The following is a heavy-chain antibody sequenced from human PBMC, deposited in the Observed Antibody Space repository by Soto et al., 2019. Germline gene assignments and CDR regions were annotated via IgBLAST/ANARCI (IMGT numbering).Heavy chain of an antibody. CDR2: MNPNSGNT. D-gene: IGHD3-22*01. V-gene: IGHV1-8*01. CDR1: GYTFTSYD. CDR3: ARGKRYDSSGYYYVDYYGMDV. J-gene: IGHJ6*02. Sequence: RGGASVKVSCKASGYTFTSYDINWVRQATGQGLEWMGWMNPNSGNTGYAQKFQGRVTMTRNTSISTAYMELSSLRSEDTAVYYCARGKRYDSSGYYYVDYYGMDVWGQGTTVTVSS.